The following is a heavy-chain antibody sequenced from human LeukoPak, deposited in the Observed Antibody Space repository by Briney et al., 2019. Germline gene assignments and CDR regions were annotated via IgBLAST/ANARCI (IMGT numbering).Heavy chain of an antibody. CDR3: ARSTYSGSYSFAY. V-gene: IGHV3-21*01. J-gene: IGHJ4*02. CDR1: GFTFSSYS. Sequence: GGSLRLSCAASGFTFSSYSMNWVRQAPGKGLEWVSSISSSSSYIYYADSVKGRFTISRDNSKNSLYLQMNRLRAVDTAVSYCARSTYSGSYSFAYWGQGTLVTVSS. CDR2: ISSSSSYI. D-gene: IGHD1-26*01.